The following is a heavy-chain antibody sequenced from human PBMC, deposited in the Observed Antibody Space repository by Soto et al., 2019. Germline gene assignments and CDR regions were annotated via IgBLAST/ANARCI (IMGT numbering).Heavy chain of an antibody. CDR3: AREPRYCSGGSCSIMGGAFDI. Sequence: EVQLVESGGGLVQPGGSLRLSCVASGFTVTDIYMNWVRQAPGKGLEWVSVIYKDFTDYADFVKGRFSVSTDSSKNALYLQMDNLRAEDTAVYYCAREPRYCSGGSCSIMGGAFDIWGQGAMVTVSS. V-gene: IGHV3-66*01. D-gene: IGHD2-15*01. CDR1: GFTVTDIY. J-gene: IGHJ3*02. CDR2: IYKDFT.